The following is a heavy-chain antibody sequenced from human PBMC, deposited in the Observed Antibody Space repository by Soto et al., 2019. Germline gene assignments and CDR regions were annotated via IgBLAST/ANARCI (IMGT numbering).Heavy chain of an antibody. D-gene: IGHD2-15*01. CDR3: ASSNRYCSGGSCFSAFDY. Sequence: ASVKVSCKASGYTFTGYYMHWVRQAPGQGLEWMGWINPNSGGTNYAQKFQGWVTMTRDTSISTAYMELSRLRSDDTAVYYCASSNRYCSGGSCFSAFDYWGQGTLVTVSS. CDR2: INPNSGGT. CDR1: GYTFTGYY. J-gene: IGHJ4*02. V-gene: IGHV1-2*04.